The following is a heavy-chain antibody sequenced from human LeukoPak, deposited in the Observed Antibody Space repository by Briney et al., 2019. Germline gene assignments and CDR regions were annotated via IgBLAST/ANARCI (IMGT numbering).Heavy chain of an antibody. CDR2: IYPGDSDT. CDR3: ARPEYYDSSGPTGFDY. CDR1: GSSFTSYW. J-gene: IGHJ4*02. D-gene: IGHD3-22*01. Sequence: GESLKISCKGSGSSFTSYWIGWVRQLPGKGLEWMGIIYPGDSDTRYSPSFQGQVTISADRSISTAYLQWSSLKASDTAMYYCARPEYYDSSGPTGFDYWGQGTLVTVSS. V-gene: IGHV5-51*01.